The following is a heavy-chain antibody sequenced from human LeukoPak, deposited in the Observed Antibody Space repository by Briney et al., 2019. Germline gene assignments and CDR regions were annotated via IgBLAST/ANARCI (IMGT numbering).Heavy chain of an antibody. V-gene: IGHV3-7*03. CDR1: GFTFSNYW. CDR3: AKGERAMVRGVMDY. Sequence: PGGSLRLSCAASGFTFSNYWMNWVRQAPGKGLECLANIKQDGSETYYADSVKGRFTISRDNSKNTLYLQMNSLRAEDTAVYYCAKGERAMVRGVMDYWGQGTLVTVSS. D-gene: IGHD3-10*01. J-gene: IGHJ4*02. CDR2: IKQDGSET.